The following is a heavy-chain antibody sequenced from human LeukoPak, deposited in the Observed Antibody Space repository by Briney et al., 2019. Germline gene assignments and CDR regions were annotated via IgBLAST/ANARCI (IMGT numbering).Heavy chain of an antibody. D-gene: IGHD3-22*01. CDR1: GYTFTSYG. J-gene: IGHJ4*02. CDR3: AREQYYYDNSGYYDF. CDR2: ISAYNGNT. V-gene: IGHV1-18*01. Sequence: ASVKVSCKASGYTFTSYGISWVRQAPGQGLEWMGRISAYNGNTNYAQKLQGRVTMTTDTSTSTAYMELRSLRSDDTAVYYCAREQYYYDNSGYYDFWGQGTQVTVSS.